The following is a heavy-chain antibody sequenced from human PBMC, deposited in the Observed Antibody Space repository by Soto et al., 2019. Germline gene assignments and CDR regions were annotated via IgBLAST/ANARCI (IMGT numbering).Heavy chain of an antibody. CDR1: GYTLTELS. CDR2: FDPEDGET. Sequence: ASVKVSCKVSGYTLTELSMHWVRQAPGKGLEWMGGFDPEDGETIYAQKFQGRVTMTEDTSTDTAYMELSSLRSEDTAVYYCATVKAEFFIGVFDYRGQGTLVTVSS. D-gene: IGHD3-3*01. V-gene: IGHV1-24*01. J-gene: IGHJ4*02. CDR3: ATVKAEFFIGVFDY.